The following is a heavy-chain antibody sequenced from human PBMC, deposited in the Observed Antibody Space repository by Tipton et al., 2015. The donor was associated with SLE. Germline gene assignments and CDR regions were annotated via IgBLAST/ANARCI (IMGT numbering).Heavy chain of an antibody. Sequence: TLSLTCTVSGGSISSYYWSWIRQPPGKGLEWIGYIYYSGSTYYNPSLKSRVTISVDTSKNQFSLKLSSVTAADTAVYYCARPLGVVVIPDAFDIWGQGTMVTVSS. V-gene: IGHV4-59*04. CDR2: IYYSGST. J-gene: IGHJ3*02. D-gene: IGHD3-22*01. CDR1: GGSISSYY. CDR3: ARPLGVVVIPDAFDI.